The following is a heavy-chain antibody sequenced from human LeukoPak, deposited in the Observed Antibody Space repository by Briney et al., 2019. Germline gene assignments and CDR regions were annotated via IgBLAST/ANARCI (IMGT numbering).Heavy chain of an antibody. V-gene: IGHV3-23*01. D-gene: IGHD2-21*02. CDR3: AKNRGGDCYSNDAFDI. CDR1: GFTFDDYG. Sequence: GGSLRLSCAASGFTFDDYGMSWVRQAPGKGLEWVSGISGSGGSTYYADSVKGRFTISRDNSKNTLYLQMNSLRAEDTAVYYCAKNRGGDCYSNDAFDIWGQGTMVTVSS. CDR2: ISGSGGST. J-gene: IGHJ3*02.